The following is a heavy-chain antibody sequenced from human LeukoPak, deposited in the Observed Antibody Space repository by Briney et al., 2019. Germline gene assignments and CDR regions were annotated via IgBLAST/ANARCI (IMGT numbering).Heavy chain of an antibody. J-gene: IGHJ4*02. CDR3: ARGKDYGIDY. D-gene: IGHD4-17*01. CDR1: GGSFSGYY. V-gene: IGHV4-34*01. CDR2: INHSGST. Sequence: KASETLSLTCAVYGGSFSGYYWSWIRQPPGKGLEWIGEINHSGSTNYNPPLKSRVTISVDTSKNQFSLKLSSVTAADTAVYYCARGKDYGIDYWGQGTLVTVSS.